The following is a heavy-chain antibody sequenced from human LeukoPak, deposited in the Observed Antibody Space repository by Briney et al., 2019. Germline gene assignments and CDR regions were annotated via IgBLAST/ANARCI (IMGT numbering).Heavy chain of an antibody. V-gene: IGHV3-7*01. CDR2: IKEDGSEK. Sequence: GGSLRLSCAASGFSFSSYWMTWVRQAPGKGLEWVANIKEDGSEKYYVDSVKGRFTISRDNAKNSLYLQMNSLRAEDTAVYYCARGGNYGDTFDIWGQGTMVTVSS. CDR1: GFSFSSYW. J-gene: IGHJ3*02. CDR3: ARGGNYGDTFDI. D-gene: IGHD3-16*01.